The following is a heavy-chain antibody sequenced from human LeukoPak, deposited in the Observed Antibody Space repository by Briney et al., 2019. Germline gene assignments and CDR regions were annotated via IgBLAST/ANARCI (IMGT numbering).Heavy chain of an antibody. CDR1: GGTFSSYA. D-gene: IGHD3-22*01. CDR2: IIPILGIA. V-gene: IGHV1-69*04. CDR3: ARDRYYYDSSGYYLYWYFDL. Sequence: SVKVSCKASGGTFSSYAISWVRQAPGQGLEWMGRIIPILGIANYAQKFQGRVTITADKSTSTAYMELSSLRSEDTAVYYCARDRYYYDSSGYYLYWYFDLWGRGTLVTVSS. J-gene: IGHJ2*01.